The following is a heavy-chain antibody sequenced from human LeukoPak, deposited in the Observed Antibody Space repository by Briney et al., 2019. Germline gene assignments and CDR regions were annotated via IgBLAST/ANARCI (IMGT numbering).Heavy chain of an antibody. Sequence: GGSLRLSCAASGFTFSSYAMSWVRQAPGKGLEWVSAISGSGGSTYYADSVKGRFTISRDNSKNTLYLQMNSLRTEDTAVYYCARPSPPGDGYNPCDYWGPGALVIVSS. CDR1: GFTFSSYA. CDR3: ARPSPPGDGYNPCDY. CDR2: ISGSGGST. J-gene: IGHJ4*02. V-gene: IGHV3-23*01. D-gene: IGHD5-24*01.